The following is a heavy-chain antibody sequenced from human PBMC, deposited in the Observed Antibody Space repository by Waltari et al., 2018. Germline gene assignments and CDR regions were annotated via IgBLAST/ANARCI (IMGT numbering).Heavy chain of an antibody. J-gene: IGHJ4*02. CDR3: TSGYCGSKSCPTDFDS. V-gene: IGHV3-73*01. D-gene: IGHD2-2*01. Sequence: MGWVRQASGKGLEWVGRVRTKTNNYATAYAASVKGRFTISRDDSTNTAYLQMNSLKIDDTAVYYCTSGYCGSKSCPTDFDSWGQGTLVTVSS. CDR2: VRTKTNNYAT.